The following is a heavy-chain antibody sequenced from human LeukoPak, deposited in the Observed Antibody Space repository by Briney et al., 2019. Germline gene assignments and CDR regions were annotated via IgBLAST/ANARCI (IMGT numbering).Heavy chain of an antibody. CDR1: GFTLSDYA. J-gene: IGHJ4*02. Sequence: PGESLRLSCAASGFTLSDYAMSWVRQAPGQGLEWLSGLTTAGDSTYYASSVKGRCTITRDNSRNTLFLQMNSLRAEDTAVYFSVKSSCRPTSCASDHWGQGTLVTVSP. CDR3: VKSSCRPTSCASDH. D-gene: IGHD2-2*01. CDR2: LTTAGDST. V-gene: IGHV3-23*01.